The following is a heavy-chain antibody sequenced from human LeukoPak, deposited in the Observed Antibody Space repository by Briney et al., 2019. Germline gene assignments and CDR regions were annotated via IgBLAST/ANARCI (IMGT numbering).Heavy chain of an antibody. V-gene: IGHV3-23*01. CDR2: ISGSGYST. Sequence: GGSLRLSCAASGFTFSSYAMSWVRQAPGKGLEWVSVISGSGYSTYYADSVKGRFTISRDNSKNTLYLQMNSLRAEDTAVYYCAKRYCKSATCRSDMDAWGQGTTVTVSS. CDR1: GFTFSSYA. J-gene: IGHJ6*02. D-gene: IGHD2-15*01. CDR3: AKRYCKSATCRSDMDA.